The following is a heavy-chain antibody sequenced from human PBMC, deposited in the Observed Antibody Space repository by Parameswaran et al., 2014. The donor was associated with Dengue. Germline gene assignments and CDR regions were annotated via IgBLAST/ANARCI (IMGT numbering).Heavy chain of an antibody. D-gene: IGHD3-3*01. Sequence: WVRQAPGQRLEWMGWINPGNGNTKCSQKFQGRVTITRDTSATTVYMELSSLRSEDTAVCYCARRTFFGGAMDVWGQGTTVTVSS. J-gene: IGHJ6*02. V-gene: IGHV1-3*01. CDR3: ARRTFFGGAMDV. CDR2: INPGNGNT.